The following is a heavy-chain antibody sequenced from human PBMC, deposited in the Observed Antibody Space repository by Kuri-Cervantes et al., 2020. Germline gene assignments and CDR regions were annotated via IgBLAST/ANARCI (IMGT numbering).Heavy chain of an antibody. V-gene: IGHV1-69*06. J-gene: IGHJ6*03. CDR2: IIPIFGTA. CDR3: ARSATIVVVTAECYMDV. CDR1: GGTFSSYA. D-gene: IGHD2-21*02. Sequence: SVKVSCKASGGTFSSYAISWVRQAPGQGLEWMGGIIPIFGTANYAQKFQGRVTITADKSTSTAYMELSSLRSEDTAVYYCARSATIVVVTAECYMDVWGKGTTVTVSS.